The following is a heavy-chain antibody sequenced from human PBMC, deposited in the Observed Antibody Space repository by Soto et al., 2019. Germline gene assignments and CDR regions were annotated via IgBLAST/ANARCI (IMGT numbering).Heavy chain of an antibody. D-gene: IGHD3-16*01. V-gene: IGHV3-23*01. CDR2: ISGSGAST. J-gene: IGHJ4*02. Sequence: GGSLRLSCVASGFTFNKYALAWVRQAPGKGLEWVSAISGSGASTYDADSVKGRFTISRDNSNNTPYLQMNSLRAEDTAVYYCAKMPGVITVITSFDHWGQGTPVTFSS. CDR3: AKMPGVITVITSFDH. CDR1: GFTFNKYA.